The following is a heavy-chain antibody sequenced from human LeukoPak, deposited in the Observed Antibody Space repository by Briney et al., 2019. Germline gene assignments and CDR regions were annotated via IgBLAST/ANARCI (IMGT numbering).Heavy chain of an antibody. V-gene: IGHV3-11*04. CDR1: GFTFSDYY. J-gene: IGHJ4*02. CDR3: AKVGVAAATGDS. D-gene: IGHD6-13*01. Sequence: GGSLRLSCAASGFTFSDYYMSWIRQAPGKGLEWVSYISSSGSTIYYADSVKGRFTISRDNAKNSVYLQMDSLRAEDTAIYYCAKVGVAAATGDSWGQGTLVTVSS. CDR2: ISSSGSTI.